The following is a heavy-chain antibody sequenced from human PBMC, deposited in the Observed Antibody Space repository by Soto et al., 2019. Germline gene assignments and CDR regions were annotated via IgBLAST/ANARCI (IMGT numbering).Heavy chain of an antibody. CDR2: IYYNGRT. J-gene: IGHJ4*02. Sequence: QVQLQESGPGLVRPSQTLSLTCTVSGGSINSDDFYWSWIRQPPGEGLEWIGFIYYNGRTSYTPSLESRLAISLDTSKNQFSLRLSSVTAADTAVYYCARDRSSSPDYFDFWGPGTLVTVSS. CDR3: ARDRSSSPDYFDF. V-gene: IGHV4-30-4*01. D-gene: IGHD2-15*01. CDR1: GGSINSDDFY.